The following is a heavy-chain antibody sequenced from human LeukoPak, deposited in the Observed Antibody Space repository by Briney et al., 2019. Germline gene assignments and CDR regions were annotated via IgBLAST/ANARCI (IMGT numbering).Heavy chain of an antibody. CDR2: AYYRSKWYI. J-gene: IGHJ4*02. CDR3: ARNYRPDFDC. CDR1: GDSVSSSSSA. Sequence: SQTLSLTCAISGDSVSSSSSAWSWIRQSPSRGLEWLGRAYYRSKWYITYAVSVKGRITINPDTSKNQFSLQLNSVTPEDTAVYYCARNYRPDFDCWGQGTLVTVSS. D-gene: IGHD1-7*01. V-gene: IGHV6-1*01.